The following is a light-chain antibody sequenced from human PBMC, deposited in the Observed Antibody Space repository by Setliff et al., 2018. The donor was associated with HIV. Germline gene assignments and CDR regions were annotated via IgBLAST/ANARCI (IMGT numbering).Light chain of an antibody. CDR3: CSNTGSNTYV. Sequence: SALTQPASVSGSPGQSITISCTGTSGDVGRYNLVSWYQQQPGKPPKLMIYQASKRPPGVSNRFSGSKSGNTASLTISGLQAEDEADYYCCSNTGSNTYVFGTGTKGTVL. J-gene: IGLJ1*01. CDR1: SGDVGRYNL. CDR2: QAS. V-gene: IGLV2-23*01.